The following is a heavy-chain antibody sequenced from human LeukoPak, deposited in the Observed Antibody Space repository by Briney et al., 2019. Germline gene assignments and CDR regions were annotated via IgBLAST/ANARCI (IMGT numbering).Heavy chain of an antibody. CDR1: GYTFTTYA. CDR2: INTNTGNP. D-gene: IGHD6-6*01. V-gene: IGHV7-4-1*02. CDR3: ARSIAARSFDY. J-gene: IGHJ4*02. Sequence: ASVKVSCTASGYTFTTYAMNWVRQAPGQGLEWMGWINTNTGNPTYAQDFTGRFVFSLDTSVSTAYLQISSLKAEDTAVYYCARSIAARSFDYWGQGTLVTVSS.